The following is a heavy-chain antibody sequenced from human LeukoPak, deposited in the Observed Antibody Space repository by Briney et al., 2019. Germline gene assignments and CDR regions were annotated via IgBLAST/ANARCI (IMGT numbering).Heavy chain of an antibody. CDR2: INPNSGGT. Sequence: ASVKVSCKASGYTFTGYYMHWVRQAPGQGLEWMGWINPNSGGTNYAQKFQGRVTMTRDTSISTAYMELSRLRSDDTAVYYCASPGYSYGPYYYYGMDVWGQGTTVTASS. CDR1: GYTFTGYY. V-gene: IGHV1-2*02. J-gene: IGHJ6*02. D-gene: IGHD5-18*01. CDR3: ASPGYSYGPYYYYGMDV.